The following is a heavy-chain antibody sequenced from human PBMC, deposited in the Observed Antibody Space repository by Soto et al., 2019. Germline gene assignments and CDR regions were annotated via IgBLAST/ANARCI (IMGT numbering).Heavy chain of an antibody. CDR2: IVVGSGNT. CDR3: AADPPTYYYDSSGYYSPSY. CDR1: GFTFTSSA. V-gene: IGHV1-58*01. J-gene: IGHJ4*02. D-gene: IGHD3-22*01. Sequence: QMQLVQSGPEVKKPRTSVKVSCKASGFTFTSSAVQWVRQARGQRLEWIGWIVVGSGNTNYAQKFQERVTITRDMSTSTAYMELSSLRSEDTAVYYCAADPPTYYYDSSGYYSPSYWGQGTLVTVSS.